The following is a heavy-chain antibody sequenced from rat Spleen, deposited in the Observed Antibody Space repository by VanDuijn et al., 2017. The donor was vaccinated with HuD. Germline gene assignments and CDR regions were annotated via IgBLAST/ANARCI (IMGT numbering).Heavy chain of an antibody. CDR2: IWNDGST. J-gene: IGHJ2*01. Sequence: QVQLEESGPGLVQPSQTLSLTCTVSGFSLLSNSVHWVRRPPGKGLEWMGGIWNDGSTDYNSALKSRLSISRDTSKSQVFLKMNSLQTEDTAMYFCARASFDYWGQGVMVTVSS. CDR3: ARASFDY. CDR1: GFSLLSNS. V-gene: IGHV2-1*01.